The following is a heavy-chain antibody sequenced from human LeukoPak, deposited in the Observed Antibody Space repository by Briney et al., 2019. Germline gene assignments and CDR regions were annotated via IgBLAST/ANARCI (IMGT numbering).Heavy chain of an antibody. V-gene: IGHV5-51*01. CDR3: ARQGSYDNSGYSFHY. CDR2: IYPGNADA. J-gene: IGHJ4*02. D-gene: IGHD3-22*01. Sequence: GESLKISCKASGYSLINHWIGWVRQMPGKGVDWMGIIYPGNADATYSPSFQGQVTISADKSTTTVYLQWSSLKASDTAMYYCARQGSYDNSGYSFHYWGRGTLVTVSS. CDR1: GYSLINHW.